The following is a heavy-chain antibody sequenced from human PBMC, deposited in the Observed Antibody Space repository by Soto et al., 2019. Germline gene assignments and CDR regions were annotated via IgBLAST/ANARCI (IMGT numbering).Heavy chain of an antibody. CDR2: IKSRDEGETT. V-gene: IGHV3-15*07. D-gene: IGHD1-26*01. CDR1: GFSVSKAW. J-gene: IGHJ6*02. CDR3: ATGWVEGL. Sequence: EVQLVDSGGGLVKPGGSLRLSCEASGFSVSKAWMNWVRQAPGKGLEWVGRIKSRDEGETTNYAAPVKGRFTISRDDSTNTPYLQMNCLKTKDTAVYYCATGWVEGLWGQGTSVTVSS.